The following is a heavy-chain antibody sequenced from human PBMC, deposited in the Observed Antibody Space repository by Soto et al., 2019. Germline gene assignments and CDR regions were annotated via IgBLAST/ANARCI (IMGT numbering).Heavy chain of an antibody. D-gene: IGHD3-3*01. Sequence: QVQLVQSGAEEKNPGSSVKVSCKASGGTFSSYAISWVRQAPGQGREWLGGIIHIFGTANYAQKFHGRLPRNAYKSTSTAYVELSSLRADESVVYYCASGGGVRYNFSSGYYCHFFDSWGQGSLVTVSS. CDR3: ASGGGVRYNFSSGYYCHFFDS. CDR2: IIHIFGTA. J-gene: IGHJ4*02. V-gene: IGHV1-69*06. CDR1: GGTFSSYA.